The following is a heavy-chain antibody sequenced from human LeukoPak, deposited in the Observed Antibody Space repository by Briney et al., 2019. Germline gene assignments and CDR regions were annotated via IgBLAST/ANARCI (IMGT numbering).Heavy chain of an antibody. J-gene: IGHJ5*02. Sequence: ASVKVSCKASGYTFTTYAMHWVRQAPGQRLEWMGWINAGNGNTKYSQKFQGRVTITRDTSASTAYMELSSLRSEDTAVYYCARDIDRLFNWFDPWGQGTLVTVSS. CDR2: INAGNGNT. V-gene: IGHV1-3*01. CDR3: ARDIDRLFNWFDP. CDR1: GYTFTTYA. D-gene: IGHD3-9*01.